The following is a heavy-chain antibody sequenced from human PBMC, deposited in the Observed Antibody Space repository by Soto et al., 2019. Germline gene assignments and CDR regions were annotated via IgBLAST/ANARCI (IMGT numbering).Heavy chain of an antibody. V-gene: IGHV3-9*01. D-gene: IGHD3-10*01. CDR2: ISWNSGSI. J-gene: IGHJ6*03. Sequence: EVQLVESGGGLVQPGRSLRLSCAASGFTFDDYAMHWVRQAPGKGLEWVSGISWNSGSIGYADSVKGRFTISRDNAKISLYMQMNSLRAEDTALYCCAKDSAYGSGSYSIHYYYYMDVWGKGTTVTVSS. CDR3: AKDSAYGSGSYSIHYYYYMDV. CDR1: GFTFDDYA.